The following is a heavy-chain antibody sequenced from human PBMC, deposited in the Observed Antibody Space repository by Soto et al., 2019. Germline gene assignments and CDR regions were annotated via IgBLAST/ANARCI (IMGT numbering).Heavy chain of an antibody. V-gene: IGHV3-7*01. CDR1: GFTFSSYW. CDR2: IKQDGSEK. J-gene: IGHJ3*02. CDR3: ARDDRRDSSGYYYGNDAFDI. D-gene: IGHD3-22*01. Sequence: GESLKISCAASGFTFSSYWMSWVRQAPGKGLEWVANIKQDGSEKYYVDSVKGRFTISRDNAKNSLYLQMNSLRAEDTAVYYCARDDRRDSSGYYYGNDAFDIWGQGTMVTVSS.